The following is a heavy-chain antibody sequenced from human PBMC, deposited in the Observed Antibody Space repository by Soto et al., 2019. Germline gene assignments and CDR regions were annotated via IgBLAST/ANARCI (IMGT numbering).Heavy chain of an antibody. CDR2: INPSSGTT. V-gene: IGHV1-46*01. CDR1: GYKFTRYY. J-gene: IGHJ4*02. CDR3: ARDRPLMDD. Sequence: QVQLVQSGAEVKKPGASVKVSCKASGYKFTRYYIHWVRQAPGQGLEWMGVINPSSGTTTYAQNVQGRGTMTRDTSTTTVDMELRSLRSEDTAVYYCARDRPLMDDWGQGTLVTVSS. D-gene: IGHD2-8*01.